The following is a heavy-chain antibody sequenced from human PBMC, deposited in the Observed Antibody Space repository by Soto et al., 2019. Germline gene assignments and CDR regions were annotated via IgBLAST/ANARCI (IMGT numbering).Heavy chain of an antibody. V-gene: IGHV3-30*18. J-gene: IGHJ6*02. CDR3: AKEAIRGYSYGYYYYYGMDV. Sequence: LRLSCAASGFTFSSYGMHWVRQAAGKGLEWVAVISYDGSNKYYADSVKGRFTISRDNSKNTLYLQMNSLRAEDTAVYYCAKEAIRGYSYGYYYYYGMDVWGQGTTVTVSS. CDR1: GFTFSSYG. CDR2: ISYDGSNK. D-gene: IGHD5-18*01.